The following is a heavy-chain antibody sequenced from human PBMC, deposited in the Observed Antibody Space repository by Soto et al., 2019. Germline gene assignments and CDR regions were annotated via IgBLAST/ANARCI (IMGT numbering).Heavy chain of an antibody. V-gene: IGHV3-33*01. CDR2: IWSDGSDK. Sequence: QVQLVESGGGVVQPGGSLRLSCATSGFTFSDSGMHWVRQAPGKGLEWVAVIWSDGSDKSYADSVEGRFTILRDNSKNTLYLQMNSLRAEDTAVYYCVRGNRYSSSSGWGGGFDYWGQGTLVTVSS. CDR1: GFTFSDSG. CDR3: VRGNRYSSSSGWGGGFDY. D-gene: IGHD6-6*01. J-gene: IGHJ4*02.